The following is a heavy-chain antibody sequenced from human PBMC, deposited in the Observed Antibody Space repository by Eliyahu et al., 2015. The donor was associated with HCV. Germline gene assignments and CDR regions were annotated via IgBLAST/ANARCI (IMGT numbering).Heavy chain of an antibody. V-gene: IGHV3-15*01. CDR2: IKSRASGGTP. J-gene: IGHJ5*01. Sequence: EVQLVEWGGGXGKAWGXPXXXLXPPRGLIISDAWMHWVRQAPGKGLEWVGRIKSRASGGTPDYAAPVRGRFTISRDDSKNTVELRMDSLKTEDTALYYCHWDDSWGQGTLVTVSS. CDR3: HWDDS. CDR1: GLIISDAW. D-gene: IGHD1-26*01.